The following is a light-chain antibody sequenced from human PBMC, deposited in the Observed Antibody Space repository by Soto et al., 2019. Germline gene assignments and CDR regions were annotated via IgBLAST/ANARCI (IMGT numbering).Light chain of an antibody. CDR2: AAS. J-gene: IGKJ3*01. CDR3: QKYNGAPFT. V-gene: IGKV1-27*01. Sequence: DIQMTQSPSSLSASVGDRVTITCRASQGISNYLAWYQQKPGKVPKLLIYAASTLQSGVPSRFSGNESRTDFTLTISSLQPEDVATYYCQKYNGAPFTFGPATKVDIK. CDR1: QGISNY.